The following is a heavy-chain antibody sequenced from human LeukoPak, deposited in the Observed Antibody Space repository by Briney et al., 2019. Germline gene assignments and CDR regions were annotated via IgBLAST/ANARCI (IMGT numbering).Heavy chain of an antibody. CDR3: ARGSQYCSSTSCYDYYYGMDV. CDR2: VIPILGIA. J-gene: IGHJ6*02. V-gene: IGHV1-69*04. CDR1: GGTFSSYA. Sequence: ASVKVSCKASGGTFSSYAISWVRQAPGQGLEWMGRVIPILGIANYAQKFQGRVTITADKSTSTAYMELSSLRSEDTAVYYCARGSQYCSSTSCYDYYYGMDVWGQGTRSPSP. D-gene: IGHD2-2*01.